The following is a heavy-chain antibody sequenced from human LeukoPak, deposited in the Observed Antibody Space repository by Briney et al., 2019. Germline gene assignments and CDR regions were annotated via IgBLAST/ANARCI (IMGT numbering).Heavy chain of an antibody. D-gene: IGHD3-22*01. CDR1: GFTFSDYH. CDR3: ARDASPPHYYDSSGYYY. J-gene: IGHJ4*02. CDR2: ISSSSSYI. V-gene: IGHV3-11*06. Sequence: PGGSLRLSCAASGFTFSDYHMSWIRQASGKGLEWVSSISSSSSYIYYADSVKGRFTISRDNAKNSLYLQMNSLRAEDTAVYYCARDASPPHYYDSSGYYYWGQGTLVTVSS.